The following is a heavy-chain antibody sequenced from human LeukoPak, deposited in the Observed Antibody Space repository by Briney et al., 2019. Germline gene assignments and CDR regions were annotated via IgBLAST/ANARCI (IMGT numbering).Heavy chain of an antibody. CDR2: ISAYNGNT. J-gene: IGHJ4*02. CDR1: GYTFTSYG. V-gene: IGHV1-18*01. D-gene: IGHD3-10*01. Sequence: GASVKVSCKASGYTFTSYGISWVRQAPGQGHEWMGWISAYNGNTNYAQKLQGRVTMTTDTSTSTAYMELRSLRSDDTAVYYCARDTNRGWFGELSGFDYWGQGTLVTVSS. CDR3: ARDTNRGWFGELSGFDY.